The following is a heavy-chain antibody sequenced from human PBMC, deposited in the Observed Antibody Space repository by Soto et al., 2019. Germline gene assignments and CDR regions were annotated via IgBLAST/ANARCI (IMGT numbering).Heavy chain of an antibody. CDR2: ISAYNGDT. CDR3: ARVGLRYDFWSGLDYYFDY. D-gene: IGHD3-3*01. CDR1: GYTFTSYG. V-gene: IGHV1-18*01. J-gene: IGHJ4*02. Sequence: QVQLVQSGAEVKKPGASVKVSCKASGYTFTSYGISWVRQAPGQGLEWMGWISAYNGDTNYAQKLQGRVTMTTDTSTSTAYMELRSLRSDDTAVYYCARVGLRYDFWSGLDYYFDYWGQGTLVTVSS.